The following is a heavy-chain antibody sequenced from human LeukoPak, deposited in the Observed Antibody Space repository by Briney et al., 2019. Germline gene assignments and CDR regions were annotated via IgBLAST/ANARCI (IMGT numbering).Heavy chain of an antibody. CDR2: ISWDGGST. J-gene: IGHJ6*03. CDR3: ARGGCSGGSCYPIRYYYYYMDV. V-gene: IGHV3-43D*03. D-gene: IGHD2-15*01. CDR1: GFTFDDYG. Sequence: PGGSLRLSCAASGFTFDDYGMHWVRQAPGKGLEWVSLISWDGGSTYYTDSVKGRLTICRDNAKNSLSLQMNSLRVEDTAVYYCARGGCSGGSCYPIRYYYYYMDVWGKGTTVTVSS.